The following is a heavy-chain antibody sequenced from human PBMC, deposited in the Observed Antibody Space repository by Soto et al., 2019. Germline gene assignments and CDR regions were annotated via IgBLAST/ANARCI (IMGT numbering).Heavy chain of an antibody. CDR2: ISAYNGNT. CDR3: AKPGPTGTTGRTHPWFDS. J-gene: IGHJ5*01. V-gene: IGHV1-18*01. D-gene: IGHD1-7*01. Sequence: QVQLVQSGAEVKKPGASVKVSCKASGYTFTSYGISWVRQAPGQGLEWMGWISAYNGNTNYAQKLQGRVTMTTDTSTSTAYMELNSLRAEDTAVYYCAKPGPTGTTGRTHPWFDSWGQGTLVTVSS. CDR1: GYTFTSYG.